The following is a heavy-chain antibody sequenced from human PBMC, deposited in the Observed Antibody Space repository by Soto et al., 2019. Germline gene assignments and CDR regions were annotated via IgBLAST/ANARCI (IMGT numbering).Heavy chain of an antibody. CDR2: ARNKANSYTT. J-gene: IGHJ6*02. CDR3: ARVAYYYYYGMDV. Sequence: WGSLRLSCASSGFTFSDHHMDWVRQAPGKGLEWVGRARNKANSYTTAYAASVKGRFAISRDDSKNSLSLQMNSLKTEDTAVYFCARVAYYYYYGMDVWGQGTTVTVS. V-gene: IGHV3-72*01. CDR1: GFTFSDHH.